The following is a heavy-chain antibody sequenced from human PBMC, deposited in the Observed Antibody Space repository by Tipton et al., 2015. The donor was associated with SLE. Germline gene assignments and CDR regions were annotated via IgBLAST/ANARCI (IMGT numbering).Heavy chain of an antibody. Sequence: GLVKPSETLSLTCGVYDVSFSGYYWSWIRQPAGKGLEWIGRIFVSGVTNYNPSLKSRVTISVDTSKNQFSLKLSSVTAADTAVYYCASGFSGGSFEYWGQGTLVAVSS. J-gene: IGHJ4*02. CDR1: DVSFSGYY. CDR3: ASGFSGGSFEY. V-gene: IGHV4-4*07. D-gene: IGHD3-10*01. CDR2: IFVSGVT.